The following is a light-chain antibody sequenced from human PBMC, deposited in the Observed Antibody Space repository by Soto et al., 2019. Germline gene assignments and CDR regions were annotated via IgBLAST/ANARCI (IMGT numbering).Light chain of an antibody. J-gene: IGKJ1*01. CDR3: QQYMSYS. V-gene: IGKV1-5*01. CDR1: QSISNW. Sequence: DIQMTQSPSTLSGSVVDRVTITCRASQSISNWXAXXHXXXXXAXXLLIYHASTLESGVPSRFSGSGSGTEFTLTISGLQPDDFATYYCQQYMSYSFGQGTKVDIK. CDR2: HAS.